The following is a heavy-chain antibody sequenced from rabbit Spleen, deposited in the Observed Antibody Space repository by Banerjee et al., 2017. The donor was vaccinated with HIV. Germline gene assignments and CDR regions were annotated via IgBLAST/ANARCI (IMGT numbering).Heavy chain of an antibody. D-gene: IGHD6-1*01. Sequence: QEQLVESGGGLVKPGGSLALTCKGSGFFLSDGYVMCWVRQAPGKGLEWIACIDTGSRDFTYYASWAKGRFTISKTSSTTLTLQMTSLTAADTATYFCARSTYGYDDYADLYYAAMDLWGQGTLVTVS. CDR1: GFFLSDGYV. CDR2: IDTGSRDFT. CDR3: ARSTYGYDDYADLYYAAMDL. V-gene: IGHV1S45*01. J-gene: IGHJ6*01.